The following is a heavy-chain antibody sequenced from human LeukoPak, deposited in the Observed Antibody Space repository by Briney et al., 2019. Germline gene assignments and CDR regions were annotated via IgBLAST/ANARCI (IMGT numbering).Heavy chain of an antibody. Sequence: PSETLSLTCAVYGGSFSGYYWSWIRQPPGKGLEWIGEINHSGSANYNPSLKSRVTISVDTSKNQFSLKLSSVTAADTAVYYCARHWPDSSDWYFDLWGRGTLVTVSS. J-gene: IGHJ2*01. CDR2: INHSGSA. D-gene: IGHD6-19*01. CDR1: GGSFSGYY. CDR3: ARHWPDSSDWYFDL. V-gene: IGHV4-34*01.